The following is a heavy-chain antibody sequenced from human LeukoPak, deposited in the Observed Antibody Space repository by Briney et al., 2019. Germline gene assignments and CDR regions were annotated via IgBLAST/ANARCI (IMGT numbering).Heavy chain of an antibody. CDR3: AREKEWELLGGRAFDI. CDR2: IYASGSVSSSGST. Sequence: SETLSLTCNVSGGSFSPYYWSWVRQPAGKGLEWIGRIYASGSVSSSGSTNYNPSLKSRVTMSVDTSKNQFSLKLSSVTAADTAVYYCAREKEWELLGGRAFDIWGQGTMVTVSS. D-gene: IGHD1-26*01. CDR1: GGSFSPYY. V-gene: IGHV4-4*07. J-gene: IGHJ3*02.